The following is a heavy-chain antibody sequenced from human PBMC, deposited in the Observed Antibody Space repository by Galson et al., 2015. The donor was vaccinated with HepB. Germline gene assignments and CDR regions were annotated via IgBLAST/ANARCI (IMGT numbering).Heavy chain of an antibody. J-gene: IGHJ4*02. Sequence: SETLSLTCTVSGGSISSSSYYWGWIRQPPGKGLEWIGSIYYSGSTYYNPSLKSRVTISVDTSKNQFSLKLSSVTAADTAVYYCARPGGGSYYQYYFDYWGQGTLVTVSS. D-gene: IGHD1-26*01. CDR2: IYYSGST. V-gene: IGHV4-39*01. CDR3: ARPGGGSYYQYYFDY. CDR1: GGSISSSSYY.